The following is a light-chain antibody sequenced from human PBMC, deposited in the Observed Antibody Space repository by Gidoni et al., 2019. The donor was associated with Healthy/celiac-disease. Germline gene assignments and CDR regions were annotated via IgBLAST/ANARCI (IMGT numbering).Light chain of an antibody. CDR1: QSVSSY. CDR2: DAS. CDR3: QQRSNWPRWT. Sequence: EIVLTQSPATLSLSPGERATLSCRASQSVSSYLAWYQQKPGQAPRPLIYDASNRATGIPARFSGSGSGTDFTLTISSLEPEDFAVYYCQQRSNWPRWTFGQGTKLEI. V-gene: IGKV3-11*01. J-gene: IGKJ2*02.